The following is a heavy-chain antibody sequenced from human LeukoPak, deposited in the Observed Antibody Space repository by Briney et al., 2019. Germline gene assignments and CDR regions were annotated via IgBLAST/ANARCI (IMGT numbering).Heavy chain of an antibody. D-gene: IGHD3-10*01. CDR1: GYTLTELS. CDR2: FDPEDGET. Sequence: ASVKVSCKVSGYTLTELSMHWVRQAPGKGLEWMGGFDPEDGETIYAQKFQGRVTMTEDTSTDTAYMELSSLRSEDTAVYYCATDYYGSGSYYPFHNWGQGTLDTVSS. CDR3: ATDYYGSGSYYPFHN. J-gene: IGHJ4*02. V-gene: IGHV1-24*01.